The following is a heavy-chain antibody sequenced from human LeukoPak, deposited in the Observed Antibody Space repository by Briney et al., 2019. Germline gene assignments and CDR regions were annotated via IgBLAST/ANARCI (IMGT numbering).Heavy chain of an antibody. D-gene: IGHD6-19*01. J-gene: IGHJ4*02. CDR2: TSGSGSST. CDR1: GFTFSNYA. V-gene: IGHV3-23*01. Sequence: GGSLRLSCAASGFTFSNYAMNWVRQAPGKGLEWGSSTSGSGSSTYYADSVKGRFTISRDNSKNTLFLQMNSLRADDTAIYYCARRTVAGEFYWGQGTLVTVSS. CDR3: ARRTVAGEFY.